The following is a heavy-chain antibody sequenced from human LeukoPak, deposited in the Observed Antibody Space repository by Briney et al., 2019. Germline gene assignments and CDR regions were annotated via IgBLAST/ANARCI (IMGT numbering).Heavy chain of an antibody. V-gene: IGHV1-46*01. J-gene: IGHJ4*02. CDR2: INPSGGST. CDR1: VYTFTSNY. D-gene: IGHD2-8*01. CDR3: ARAFTSGRRFDY. Sequence: ASVKVSCKASVYTFTSNYIHWVRQAPGPGPEWMGVINPSGGSTTYAQKFQGRVIMTRDTSTSTVYMDLSGLNSEDTAVYYCARAFTSGRRFDYWGQGTLVTVSS.